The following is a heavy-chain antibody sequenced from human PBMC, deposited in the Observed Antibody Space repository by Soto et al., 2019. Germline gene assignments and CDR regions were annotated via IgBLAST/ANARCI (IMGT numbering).Heavy chain of an antibody. J-gene: IGHJ4*02. CDR3: AREARMITFGGVIVRYFDY. D-gene: IGHD3-16*02. CDR2: IIPILGTA. V-gene: IGHV1-69*01. CDR1: GGTFSSYA. Sequence: QVQLVQSGAEVKKPGSSVKVSCKASGGTFSSYAISWVRQAPGQGLEWMGAIIPILGTANYAQKFQGRVTITADESTSTAYMELSSLRSEDTGVYYCAREARMITFGGVIVRYFDYWGQGTLVTVSS.